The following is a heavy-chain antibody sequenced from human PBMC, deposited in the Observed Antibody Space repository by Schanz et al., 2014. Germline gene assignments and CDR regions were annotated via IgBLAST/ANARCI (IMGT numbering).Heavy chain of an antibody. CDR1: GFNFSDYA. V-gene: IGHV3-23*01. D-gene: IGHD6-13*01. J-gene: IGHJ4*02. Sequence: EVHLLESGGGLVPPGGSLRLSCAASGFNFSDYAMCWVRQAPGKGLEWVSAISGGGGTTYYTDSVKGRFTISRDNSKSTLYLQMNSLRAEDTAVYYCAKSQGSSFDSWGQGTLXTVSS. CDR2: ISGGGGTT. CDR3: AKSQGSSFDS.